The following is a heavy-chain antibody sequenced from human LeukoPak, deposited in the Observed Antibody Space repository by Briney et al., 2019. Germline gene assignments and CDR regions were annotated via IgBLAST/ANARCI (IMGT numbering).Heavy chain of an antibody. CDR2: IYHSGST. J-gene: IGHJ4*02. CDR1: GGSISSSSYY. D-gene: IGHD1-26*01. CDR3: ARVQWEPPTVDY. Sequence: SETQSLTCTVSGGSISSSSYYWGWIRQPPGKGLEWIGSIYHSGSTYYNPSLKSRVAISVDTSKNQFSLKLSSVTAADTAVYYCARVQWEPPTVDYWGQGTLVTVSS. V-gene: IGHV4-39*07.